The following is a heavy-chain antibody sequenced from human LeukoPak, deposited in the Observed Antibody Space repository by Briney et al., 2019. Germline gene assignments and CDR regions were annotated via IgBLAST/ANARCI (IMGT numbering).Heavy chain of an antibody. J-gene: IGHJ6*02. D-gene: IGHD5-12*01. CDR1: GFTFSSYG. CDR3: ARVGGYDYPYYYYYGMDV. V-gene: IGHV3-33*01. Sequence: GGSLRLSCAASGFTFSSYGMHWVRQAPGKGLEWVAVIWYDGSNKYYADSVKGRFTISRDNSKNTLYLQTNSLRAEDTAVYYCARVGGYDYPYYYYYGMDVWGQGTTVTVSS. CDR2: IWYDGSNK.